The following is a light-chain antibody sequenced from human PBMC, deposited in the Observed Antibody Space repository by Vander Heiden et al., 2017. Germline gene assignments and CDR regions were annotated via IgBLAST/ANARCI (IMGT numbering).Light chain of an antibody. CDR1: ENISSN. Sequence: EIVLTPSPAFHSVAPQEKITITCRSSENISSNLHWYQQKPGQSPKLLIKYASPRFSGVPSRFSGGGSGTDFTLTINSLEAEDAATYYCQQSSSVPYSFGQGTKLDIK. CDR3: QQSSSVPYS. CDR2: YAS. J-gene: IGKJ2*01. V-gene: IGKV6-21*01.